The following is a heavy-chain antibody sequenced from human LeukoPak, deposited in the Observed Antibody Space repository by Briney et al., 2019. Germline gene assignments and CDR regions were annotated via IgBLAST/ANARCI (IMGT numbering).Heavy chain of an antibody. Sequence: XGSLRLSCAASGFTFSSYAMSWVGQAPGKGLEGVSAISGSGGSTYYADSVKGRFTISRDNSKNTLYLQMNSLRAEDTAVYYCAKVTTTVYDYWGQGTLVTVSS. CDR1: GFTFSSYA. CDR2: ISGSGGST. D-gene: IGHD4-4*01. V-gene: IGHV3-23*01. J-gene: IGHJ4*02. CDR3: AKVTTTVYDY.